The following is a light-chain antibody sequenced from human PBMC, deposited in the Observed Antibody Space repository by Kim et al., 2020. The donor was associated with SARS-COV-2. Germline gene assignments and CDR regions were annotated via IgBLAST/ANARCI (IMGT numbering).Light chain of an antibody. Sequence: DIQMTQSPSSLSASVGDRVTITCQASQDITNYLNWYQQKPGEAPKLLICDASNLETGVQSRFSGSGSGTDFTFTISSLQPEDIATYYCQQFRTFGQGTKLEI. CDR1: QDITNY. CDR3: QQFRT. V-gene: IGKV1-33*01. CDR2: DAS. J-gene: IGKJ2*02.